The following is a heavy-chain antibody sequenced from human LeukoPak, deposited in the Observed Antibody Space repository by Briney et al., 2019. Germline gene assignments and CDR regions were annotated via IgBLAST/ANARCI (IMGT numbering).Heavy chain of an antibody. CDR3: TRSGYRHPYHFDS. CDR1: GFSVSTTY. Sequence: GGSLRLSCAASGFSVSTTYMSWVRQTPEKGLQWVSVLYTGGGTDHANSVKGRFTISRDSSKNTLSLQMNNLRAEDTAIYYCTRSGYRHPYHFDSWGQGTLVIVSS. D-gene: IGHD3-22*01. V-gene: IGHV3-53*01. J-gene: IGHJ4*02. CDR2: LYTGGGT.